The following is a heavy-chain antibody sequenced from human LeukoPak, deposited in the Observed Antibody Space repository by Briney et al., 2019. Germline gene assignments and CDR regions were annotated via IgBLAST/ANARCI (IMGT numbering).Heavy chain of an antibody. V-gene: IGHV4-4*02. Sequence: SETLSLTCAVSGGSISSSNWWSWVRQPPGKGLEWIGEIYHSGSTNYNPSLKSRVTISVDKSKNQFSLKLSSVTAADTAVYYCARVGLAAAGLLGMDVWGQGTTVTVSS. D-gene: IGHD6-13*01. CDR3: ARVGLAAAGLLGMDV. J-gene: IGHJ6*02. CDR2: IYHSGST. CDR1: GGSISSSNW.